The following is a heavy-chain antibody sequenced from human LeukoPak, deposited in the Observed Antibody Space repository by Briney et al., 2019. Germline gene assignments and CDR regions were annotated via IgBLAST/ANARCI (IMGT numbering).Heavy chain of an antibody. D-gene: IGHD2-2*01. J-gene: IGHJ3*02. CDR3: ASTPLLAVVVPADHDDAFDI. CDR2: IYTSGST. CDR1: GGSISSYY. Sequence: SETLSLTCTVSGGSISSYYWSWIRQPAGKGLEWIGRIYTSGSTNYNPSLKSRVTMSVDTSKNQFSLKLSSVTAADTAVYYCASTPLLAVVVPADHDDAFDIWGQGTMVTVSS. V-gene: IGHV4-4*07.